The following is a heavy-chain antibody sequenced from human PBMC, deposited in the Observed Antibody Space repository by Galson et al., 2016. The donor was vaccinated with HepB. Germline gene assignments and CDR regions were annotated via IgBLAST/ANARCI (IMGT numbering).Heavy chain of an antibody. D-gene: IGHD6-19*01. CDR3: AKEGSSGWYDFDY. Sequence: SLRLSCAASGFTFDDYTMHWVRQAPGKGLEWVSLISWDGGSTYYADSVKGRFTISRDNSKNSLYLQMNSLRTEDTALYYCAKEGSSGWYDFDYWGQGTLVTVSS. CDR2: ISWDGGST. CDR1: GFTFDDYT. V-gene: IGHV3-43*01. J-gene: IGHJ4*02.